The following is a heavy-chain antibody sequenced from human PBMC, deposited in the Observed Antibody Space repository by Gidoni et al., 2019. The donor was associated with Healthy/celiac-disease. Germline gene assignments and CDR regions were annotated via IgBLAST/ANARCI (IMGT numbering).Heavy chain of an antibody. CDR1: RGSFSGYY. Sequence: VQLQQWGAGLLKPSETLSLTCAVYRGSFSGYYWSGIRQPPGKGLEWIGEINHSGSTNYNPSLKSRVTISVDTSKNQFALKLSSVTAADTAVYYCARADSDTSGNWFDPGGQGTLVTVSS. V-gene: IGHV4-34*01. CDR2: INHSGST. CDR3: ARADSDTSGNWFDP. D-gene: IGHD3-10*01. J-gene: IGHJ5*02.